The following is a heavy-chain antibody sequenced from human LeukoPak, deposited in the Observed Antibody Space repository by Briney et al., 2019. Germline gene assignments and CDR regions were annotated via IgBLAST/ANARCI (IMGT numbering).Heavy chain of an antibody. Sequence: GGSLRLSCAASGFTFSSYGMHWVRQAPGKGLKWVAFIRYDGSNKYYADSVKGRFTISRDNSKNTLYLQMNSLRAEDTAVYYCAKAGGRLRLDLDYWGQGTLVTVSS. J-gene: IGHJ4*02. D-gene: IGHD1-1*01. CDR1: GFTFSSYG. V-gene: IGHV3-30*02. CDR2: IRYDGSNK. CDR3: AKAGGRLRLDLDY.